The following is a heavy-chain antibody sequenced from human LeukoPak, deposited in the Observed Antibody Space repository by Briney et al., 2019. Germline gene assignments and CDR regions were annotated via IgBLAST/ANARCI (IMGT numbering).Heavy chain of an antibody. CDR2: INPNSGGT. D-gene: IGHD6-13*01. CDR1: GYTFTGYY. CDR3: ARDYSSSWYDGDY. Sequence: ASVKASCKASGYTFTGYYMHWVRQAPRQGLEWMGWINPNSGGTNYAQKSQGRVTMTRDTSISTAYMELSRLRSDDTAVYYCARDYSSSWYDGDYWGQGTLVTVSS. J-gene: IGHJ4*02. V-gene: IGHV1-2*02.